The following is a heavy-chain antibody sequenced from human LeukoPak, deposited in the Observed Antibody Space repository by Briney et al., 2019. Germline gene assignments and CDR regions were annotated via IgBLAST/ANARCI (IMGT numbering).Heavy chain of an antibody. D-gene: IGHD6-13*01. V-gene: IGHV3-53*01. CDR1: GFTVSSNY. Sequence: GGSLRLSCAASGFTVSSNYMSWVRQAPGKGLEWVSVIYSGGSTYYADSVKGRFTISRDNSKNTLYLQMNSLRADDTAVYYCATYSSSWRLFDYWGQGTLVTVSS. J-gene: IGHJ4*02. CDR2: IYSGGST. CDR3: ATYSSSWRLFDY.